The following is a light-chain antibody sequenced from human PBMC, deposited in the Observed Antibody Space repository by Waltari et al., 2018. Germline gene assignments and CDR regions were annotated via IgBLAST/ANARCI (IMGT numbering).Light chain of an antibody. V-gene: IGLV1-40*01. J-gene: IGLJ2*01. CDR3: QSYDSSLSPSRVI. CDR1: TSNIGAGHD. Sequence: QSVLTQPPSVSGAPGQRVTISCTGSTSNIGAGHDVHWYQQVPGSAPKLLIYLNNNRPSGVPDRFSASRTGASASLAITGLQAEDEADYYCQSYDSSLSPSRVIFGGGTKLSVL. CDR2: LNN.